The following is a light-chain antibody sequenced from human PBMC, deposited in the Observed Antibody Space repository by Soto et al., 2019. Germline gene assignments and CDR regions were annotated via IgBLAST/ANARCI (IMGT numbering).Light chain of an antibody. CDR1: SSNIGRNT. Sequence: SVLTKAPSSTETPGQRVTISCSGGSSNIGRNTVNWYQQLPGTAPKLLIYRNNRRPSGVPDRFSGSKSGTSASLAISGLQSEDEADYYCAAWDDSLTDYVFGTGTKVTVL. V-gene: IGLV1-44*01. J-gene: IGLJ1*01. CDR2: RNN. CDR3: AAWDDSLTDYV.